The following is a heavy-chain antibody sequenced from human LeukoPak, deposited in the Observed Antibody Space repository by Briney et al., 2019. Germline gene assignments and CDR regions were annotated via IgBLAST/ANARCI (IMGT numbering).Heavy chain of an antibody. V-gene: IGHV1-2*02. CDR2: INPNSGGT. Sequence: VASVKVSCKASGYTFTGYYMHWVRQAPGQGLEWMGWINPNSGGTNYAQKFQGRVTMTRDTSISTAYMELSRLRSDDTAVYYCASNRYYYDSSGYDFDYWGQGTLVTVSS. D-gene: IGHD3-22*01. J-gene: IGHJ4*02. CDR1: GYTFTGYY. CDR3: ASNRYYYDSSGYDFDY.